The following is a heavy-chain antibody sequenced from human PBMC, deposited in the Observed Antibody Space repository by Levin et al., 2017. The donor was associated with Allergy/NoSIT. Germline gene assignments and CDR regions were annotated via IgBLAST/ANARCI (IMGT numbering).Heavy chain of an antibody. Sequence: SGPTLVKPTQTLTLTCTFSGFSLSTDGMRVNWIRQPPGRALEWLARIDWDDDKFYSISLKTRLTISKDTSKKQVVLTMTNMDPMDTATYYCARMGYGDYYFDYWGQGTLVTVSS. CDR3: ARMGYGDYYFDY. D-gene: IGHD4-17*01. CDR2: IDWDDDK. V-gene: IGHV2-70*04. CDR1: GFSLSTDGMR. J-gene: IGHJ4*02.